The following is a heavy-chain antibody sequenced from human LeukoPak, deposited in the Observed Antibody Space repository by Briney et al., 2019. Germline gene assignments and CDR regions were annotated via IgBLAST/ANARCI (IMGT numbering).Heavy chain of an antibody. J-gene: IGHJ5*02. CDR2: IYTSGST. V-gene: IGHV4-4*07. CDR1: GGSISSYY. D-gene: IGHD2-15*01. Sequence: PSETLSLTCTVSGGSISSYYWSWIRQPAGKGLEWIGRIYTSGSTNYNPSLKSRVTMSVDTSKNQFSLKLSSVTAADTAVYYCARGYCSGGGCYHNWFDPWGQGTLVTVSS. CDR3: ARGYCSGGGCYHNWFDP.